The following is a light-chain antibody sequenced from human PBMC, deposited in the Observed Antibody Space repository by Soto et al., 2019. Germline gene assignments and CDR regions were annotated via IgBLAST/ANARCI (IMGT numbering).Light chain of an antibody. CDR2: YDS. Sequence: SYELTQPPSVSVAPEKTTTITCGGNNIGDKRVHWYRQKPGQAPVLLISYDSDRPSGIPERFSGSNSGNTATLTISRVEAGDEGDYFCQGGDINTDNYVFGGGPKVPL. CDR1: NIGDKR. CDR3: QGGDINTDNYV. J-gene: IGLJ1*01. V-gene: IGLV3-21*04.